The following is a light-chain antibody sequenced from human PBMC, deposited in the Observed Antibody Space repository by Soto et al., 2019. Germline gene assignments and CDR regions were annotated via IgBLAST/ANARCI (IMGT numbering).Light chain of an antibody. CDR1: QSVSSSY. CDR3: KEYGSPRGT. J-gene: IGKJ5*01. Sequence: EIVLTQSPGTLSLSPGERATLSCRASQSVSSSYLAWYQQKPGQAPRLLLYGASSRATGIPDRVNGSGSGTAFTLTIIRLEPEDLEVYYCKEYGSPRGTFAQGTRLEIK. V-gene: IGKV3-20*01. CDR2: GAS.